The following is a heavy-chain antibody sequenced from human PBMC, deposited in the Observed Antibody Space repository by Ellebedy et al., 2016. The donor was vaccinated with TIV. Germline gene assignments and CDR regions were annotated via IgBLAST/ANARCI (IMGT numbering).Heavy chain of an antibody. CDR3: ANLLKWEDY. CDR2: ISGSGDTT. Sequence: GESLKISCAASGFTFSSHAMSWVRQAPGKGLEWVSVISGSGDTTYYADSVKGRFTISRDNSKTTLYLQLNSLTVEDTAVYYCANLLKWEDYWGQGTLVIVSS. D-gene: IGHD1-26*01. J-gene: IGHJ4*02. V-gene: IGHV3-23*01. CDR1: GFTFSSHA.